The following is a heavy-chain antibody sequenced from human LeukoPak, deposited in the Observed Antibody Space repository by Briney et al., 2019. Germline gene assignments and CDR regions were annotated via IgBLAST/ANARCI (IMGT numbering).Heavy chain of an antibody. V-gene: IGHV4-39*07. D-gene: IGHD5-18*01. CDR3: TRTPLGTAMALDY. Sequence: PSETLSLTCTVSGDSISSSNYYWIWIRQPPGKGLEWIGTFLYSGGTYYNPSLKSRVTISVDTSKNQFSLKVNSVTAADTAVYYCTRTPLGTAMALDYWGQGTLVTVSS. CDR1: GDSISSSNYY. CDR2: FLYSGGT. J-gene: IGHJ4*02.